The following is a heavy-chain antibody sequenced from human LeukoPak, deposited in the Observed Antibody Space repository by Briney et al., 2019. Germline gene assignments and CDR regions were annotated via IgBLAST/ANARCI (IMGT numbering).Heavy chain of an antibody. CDR1: GFTFSTYW. V-gene: IGHV3-74*01. J-gene: IGHJ4*02. Sequence: GGSLRLSCSVSGFTFSTYWMHWVRQAPGKGLVWVSRINGDGTITYYADSVKGRFTISRDNAKNTLYLQMNSLRAGDTAVYYCAREYEGSFDLWGQGTLVTVSS. CDR2: INGDGTIT. D-gene: IGHD3-3*01. CDR3: AREYEGSFDL.